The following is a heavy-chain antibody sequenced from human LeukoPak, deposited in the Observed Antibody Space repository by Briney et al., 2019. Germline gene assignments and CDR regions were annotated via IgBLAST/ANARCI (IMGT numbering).Heavy chain of an antibody. J-gene: IGHJ4*02. Sequence: GASVKVSCKASGGTFSSYAISWVRQAPGQGLEWMGRIIPIFGTANYAQKFQGRVTITTDESTSTAYMELSSLRSEDTAVYYCARGASGTTAFDYWGQGTLVTVSS. CDR1: GGTFSSYA. CDR3: ARGASGTTAFDY. D-gene: IGHD1-7*01. V-gene: IGHV1-69*05. CDR2: IIPIFGTA.